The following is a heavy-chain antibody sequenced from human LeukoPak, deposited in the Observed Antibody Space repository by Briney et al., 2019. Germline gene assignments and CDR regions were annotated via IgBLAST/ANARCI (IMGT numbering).Heavy chain of an antibody. D-gene: IGHD3-10*02. CDR1: GGSISSGSYY. CDR2: IYTSGST. V-gene: IGHV4-61*02. Sequence: SQTLSLTCTVSGGSISSGSYYWSWIRQPAGKGLEWIGRIYTSGSTNYNPSLKSRVTISVDTSKNQFSLNLSSVTAADTAVYYCARGLHHLFRFDPWGQGTLVTVSS. CDR3: ARGLHHLFRFDP. J-gene: IGHJ5*02.